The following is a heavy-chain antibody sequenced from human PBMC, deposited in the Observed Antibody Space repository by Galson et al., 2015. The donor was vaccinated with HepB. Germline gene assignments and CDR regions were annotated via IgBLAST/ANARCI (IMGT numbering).Heavy chain of an antibody. CDR1: GFTFSSYS. CDR3: AREEEEGYYYYGMDV. V-gene: IGHV3-21*01. CDR2: ISCSSSYI. Sequence: SLRLSCAASGFTFSSYSMNWVRQAPGKGLEWVSSISCSSSYIYYADSVKGRFTISRDNAKNSLYLQMNSLRAEDTAVYYCAREEEEGYYYYGMDVWGQGTTVTVSS. J-gene: IGHJ6*02.